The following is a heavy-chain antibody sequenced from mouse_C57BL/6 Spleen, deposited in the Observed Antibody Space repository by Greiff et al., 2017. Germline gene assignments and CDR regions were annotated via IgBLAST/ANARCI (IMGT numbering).Heavy chain of an antibody. CDR3: AKERKSGYDNYCYAMDY. V-gene: IGHV1-26*01. CDR2: INPNNGGT. D-gene: IGHD2-2*01. J-gene: IGHJ4*01. Sequence: EVQLQQSGPELVKPGASVKISCKASGYTFTDYYMNWVKQSHGKSLEWIGDINPNNGGTSYNQKFKGKATLTVDKSSSTAYMELRSLTSEDSAVYYCAKERKSGYDNYCYAMDYWGQGTSVTVSS. CDR1: GYTFTDYY.